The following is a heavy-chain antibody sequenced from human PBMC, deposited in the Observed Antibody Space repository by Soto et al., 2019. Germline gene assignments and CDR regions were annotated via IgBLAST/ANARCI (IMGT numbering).Heavy chain of an antibody. J-gene: IGHJ6*03. CDR1: GGSISGHY. Sequence: QVQLLESGPGLVKPSETLSLTCNVSGGSISGHYWSWVRQTPGKGLEWIGYIYYSGSTNYSPSLKRRFTISVDTSKNQFSLRLTSVTAADTAVYYCARGPYYDLIWNYYYMDVWGKGTTVTVSS. V-gene: IGHV4-59*08. D-gene: IGHD3-16*01. CDR3: ARGPYYDLIWNYYYMDV. CDR2: IYYSGST.